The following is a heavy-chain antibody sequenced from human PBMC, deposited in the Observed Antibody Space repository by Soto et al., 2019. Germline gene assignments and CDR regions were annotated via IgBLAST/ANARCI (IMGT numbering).Heavy chain of an antibody. CDR3: ARDQRKLRYLDY. V-gene: IGHV3-74*01. J-gene: IGHJ4*02. Sequence: EVQLVESGGGLVQPGGSLRLSCAASGFTCSSYWMHWVRQAPGKGLVWVSRINSDGRSTSYADSVKGRFTISRDNAKNTLYLQMSSLRAEDTAVYYCARDQRKLRYLDYWGKGTLVTVSS. CDR2: INSDGRST. D-gene: IGHD1-26*01. CDR1: GFTCSSYW.